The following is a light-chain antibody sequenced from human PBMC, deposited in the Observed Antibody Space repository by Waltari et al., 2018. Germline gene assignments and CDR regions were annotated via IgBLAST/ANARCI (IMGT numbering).Light chain of an antibody. Sequence: TQSPGTLSLSPGERATLSCRASQSVGRSLAWYQQKPGQAPRLLIYDTAIRATGTPCRFSGSGSGTDFSLAISSLEPEDFAVYFCQHYVNLPVTFGQGTKVEI. J-gene: IGKJ1*01. CDR1: QSVGRS. V-gene: IGKV3-20*01. CDR3: QHYVNLPVT. CDR2: DTA.